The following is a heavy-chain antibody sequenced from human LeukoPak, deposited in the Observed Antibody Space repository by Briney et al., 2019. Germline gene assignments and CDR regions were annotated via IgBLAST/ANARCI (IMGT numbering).Heavy chain of an antibody. CDR2: IYPDDSDT. J-gene: IGHJ4*02. V-gene: IGHV5-51*01. CDR1: GYSFTSYW. D-gene: IGHD6-13*01. Sequence: GESLKISCKGSGYSFTSYWIGWVRQMPGKGLEWMGIIYPDDSDTRYSPFFQGQVTFSVDTSISTAYLHWGGLKASDTAMYYCARFALTSSLDYWGQGTLVTVSS. CDR3: ARFALTSSLDY.